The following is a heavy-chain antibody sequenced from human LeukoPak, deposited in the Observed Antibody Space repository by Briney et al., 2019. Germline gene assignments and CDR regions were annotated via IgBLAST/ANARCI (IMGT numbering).Heavy chain of an antibody. CDR2: ISGSGGST. CDR1: GFTFSSYA. CDR3: ARALVGQQLVQDDY. Sequence: GGSLRLSCAASGFTFSSYAMSWVRQAPGKGLEWVSAISGSGGSTYYADSVKGRFTISRDNAKNSLYLQMNSLRAEDTAVYYCARALVGQQLVQDDYWGQGTLVTVSS. D-gene: IGHD6-13*01. V-gene: IGHV3-23*01. J-gene: IGHJ4*02.